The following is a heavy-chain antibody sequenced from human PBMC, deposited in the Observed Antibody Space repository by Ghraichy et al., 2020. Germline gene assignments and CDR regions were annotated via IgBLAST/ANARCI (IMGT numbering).Heavy chain of an antibody. CDR2: ISGYNGNT. CDR3: ARGRSNSGAFDI. D-gene: IGHD7-27*01. V-gene: IGHV1-18*04. Sequence: ASVKVSCQASGYTFARYDISWVRQAPGQGLEWMGWISGYNGNTNYAQKLQDRVTLTTDTSRSAAYMELRRLKSDDTAVYYCARGRSNSGAFDIWGRGTMVTVSS. CDR1: GYTFARYD. J-gene: IGHJ3*02.